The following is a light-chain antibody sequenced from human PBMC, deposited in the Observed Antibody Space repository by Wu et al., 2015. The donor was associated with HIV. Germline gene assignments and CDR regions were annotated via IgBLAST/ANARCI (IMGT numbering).Light chain of an antibody. V-gene: IGKV1-39*01. J-gene: IGKJ3*01. CDR3: QQSYSTPFT. Sequence: DIQMTQSPSSLSASVGDRVTITCRASQSISSYLNWYQQKPGKAPKLLIYAASSFQSGVPSRFSGSGSGTDFTLIISSLQPEDFATYYCQQSYSTPFTFGPGTKVDIK. CDR2: AAS. CDR1: QSISSY.